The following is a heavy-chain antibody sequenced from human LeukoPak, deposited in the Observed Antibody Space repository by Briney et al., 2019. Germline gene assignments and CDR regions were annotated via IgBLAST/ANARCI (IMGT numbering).Heavy chain of an antibody. CDR3: AMYYDILTGYYMGVSENYYYYGMDV. D-gene: IGHD3-9*01. V-gene: IGHV4-34*01. CDR1: GGSFSGYY. J-gene: IGHJ6*02. CDR2: INHSGST. Sequence: SETLSLTCAVYGGSFSGYYWSWIRQPPGKGLEWIGEINHSGSTNYNPSLKSRVTISVDTSKNQFPLKLSSVTAADTAVYYCAMYYDILTGYYMGVSENYYYYGMDVWGQGTTVTVSS.